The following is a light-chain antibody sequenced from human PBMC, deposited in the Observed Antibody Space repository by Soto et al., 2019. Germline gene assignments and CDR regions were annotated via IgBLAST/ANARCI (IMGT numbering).Light chain of an antibody. Sequence: QTVVTQEPSFSVSPGGTVTLTCGWSCGSFSTSHYPSWYQQTPGQAPRTLIYSTNTRSSGVPDRLSGSIRGNKAALTIAGARADDEADYYCVLSIGSGIVVFGGGTKLTVL. V-gene: IGLV8-61*01. CDR1: CGSFSTSHY. CDR3: VLSIGSGIVV. J-gene: IGLJ2*01. CDR2: STN.